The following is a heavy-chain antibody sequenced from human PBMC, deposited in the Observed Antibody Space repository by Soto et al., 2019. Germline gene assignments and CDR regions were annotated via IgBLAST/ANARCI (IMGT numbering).Heavy chain of an antibody. D-gene: IGHD3-10*02. J-gene: IGHJ4*02. Sequence: GSLRLSCAASGFTFRNYAMSWVRQAPGKGLEWVSGLSGSGDNTYYADSVKGRITISRDNSEDTLYLQMNSLRVEDTAVFYCARGLFDDFDYWGQGTLVTVS. CDR1: GFTFRNYA. CDR2: LSGSGDNT. CDR3: ARGLFDDFDY. V-gene: IGHV3-23*01.